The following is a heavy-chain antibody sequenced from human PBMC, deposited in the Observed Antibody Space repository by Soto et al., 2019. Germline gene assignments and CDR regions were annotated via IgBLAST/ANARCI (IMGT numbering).Heavy chain of an antibody. Sequence: SEPLSLTCTLSGGSISTYYWSWIRQPPGKGLEWIGYVYDRATTSYNPSLKTRVTISADTSKNQFSLNLRSVTAADTAVYFCARIRSVFSGGRNDYWGQGILVTVS. V-gene: IGHV4-59*08. CDR1: GGSISTYY. CDR3: ARIRSVFSGGRNDY. D-gene: IGHD2-15*01. CDR2: VYDRATT. J-gene: IGHJ4*02.